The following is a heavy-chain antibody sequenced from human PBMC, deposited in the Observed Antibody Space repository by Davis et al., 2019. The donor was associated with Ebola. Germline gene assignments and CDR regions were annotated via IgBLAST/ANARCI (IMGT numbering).Heavy chain of an antibody. D-gene: IGHD6-19*01. CDR3: ARHLDPLSLIAVEANWFDP. V-gene: IGHV1-8*01. CDR2: MNPNSGNT. Sequence: ASVKVSCKASGYTFTSYDINWVRQATGQGLEWMGWMNPNSGNTGYAQKFQGRVTMTRNTSISTAYMELSSLRSEDTAVYYCARHLDPLSLIAVEANWFDPWGQGTLVTVSS. CDR1: GYTFTSYD. J-gene: IGHJ5*02.